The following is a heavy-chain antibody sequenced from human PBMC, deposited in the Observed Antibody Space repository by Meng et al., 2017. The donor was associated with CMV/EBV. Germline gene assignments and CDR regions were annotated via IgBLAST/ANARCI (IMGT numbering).Heavy chain of an antibody. J-gene: IGHJ4*02. Sequence: GGSLRPSFAASGFTFSNYWMHWVRQAPGEGLVWVSSMKNDGTIKDYADSVKGRFTISRDNAKNSLYLQMNSLRAEDTAVYYCVRNPPLFLHAYWGQGTLVTVSS. CDR3: VRNPPLFLHAY. CDR2: MKNDGTIK. CDR1: GFTFSNYW. V-gene: IGHV3-74*01. D-gene: IGHD2-15*01.